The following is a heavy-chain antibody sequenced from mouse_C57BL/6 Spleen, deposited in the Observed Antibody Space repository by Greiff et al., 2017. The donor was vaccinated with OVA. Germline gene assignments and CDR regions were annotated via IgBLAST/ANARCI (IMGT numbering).Heavy chain of an antibody. CDR1: GYTFTGYW. Sequence: QVQLQQSGAELMKPGASVKLSCKATGYTFTGYWIEWVKQRPGHGLEWIGEILPGSGSTNYNEKFKGKATFTADTSSNTAYMQLSSLTTEDSAIYYCARKVFLKGEIYYYAMDYWGQGTSVTVSS. J-gene: IGHJ4*01. D-gene: IGHD2-13*01. CDR2: ILPGSGST. CDR3: ARKVFLKGEIYYYAMDY. V-gene: IGHV1-9*01.